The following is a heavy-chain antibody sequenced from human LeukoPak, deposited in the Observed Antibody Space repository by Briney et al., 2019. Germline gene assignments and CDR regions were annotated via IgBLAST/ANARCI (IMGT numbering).Heavy chain of an antibody. J-gene: IGHJ4*02. Sequence: TGGSLRLSCAASGFTFSSYGMHWVRQAPGTGLEWVSVIWYDGSKKYYADSVKGRFTTSRDNSKNTVYLHMNSLRVEDTAVYYCARDPRGIAVAGTGDYWGPGTLVTVSS. V-gene: IGHV3-33*01. CDR2: IWYDGSKK. CDR1: GFTFSSYG. D-gene: IGHD6-19*01. CDR3: ARDPRGIAVAGTGDY.